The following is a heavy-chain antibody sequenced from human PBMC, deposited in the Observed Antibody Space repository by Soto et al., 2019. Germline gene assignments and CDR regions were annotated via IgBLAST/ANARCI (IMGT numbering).Heavy chain of an antibody. CDR3: VKVIYDSGWYGFYFDY. Sequence: GGSLRLSCAASGFIFRNYAMSWVRQAPGKGLEWVSAISGSAGSRYYADSVKGRFTISRDNSKNTLYLQMTSLRTEDTGVYYCVKVIYDSGWYGFYFDYWGQGALVTVSS. J-gene: IGHJ4*02. V-gene: IGHV3-23*01. CDR1: GFIFRNYA. D-gene: IGHD6-19*01. CDR2: ISGSAGSR.